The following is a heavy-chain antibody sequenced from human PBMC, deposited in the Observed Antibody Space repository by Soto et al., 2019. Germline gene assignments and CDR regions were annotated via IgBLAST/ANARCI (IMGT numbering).Heavy chain of an antibody. V-gene: IGHV2-5*02. J-gene: IGHJ4*02. CDR2: IYWDDDR. D-gene: IGHD3-10*01. CDR1: GFSISANEVG. Sequence: KSGPTLVNPTQTLTLTCTFSGFSISANEVGVGWIRQPPGKALEWLGIIYWDDDRRYNPLLASRLTITKDSAKNQVFLAMTNMDAVDTATYYCARLTDLYITFDYWGQGAQVTVSS. CDR3: ARLTDLYITFDY.